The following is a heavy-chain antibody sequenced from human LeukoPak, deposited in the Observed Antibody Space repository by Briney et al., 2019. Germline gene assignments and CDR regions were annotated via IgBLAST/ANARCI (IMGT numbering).Heavy chain of an antibody. CDR1: GFTFSSYS. V-gene: IGHV3-48*04. CDR3: AKARSNYYALRKPFDY. J-gene: IGHJ4*02. D-gene: IGHD3-10*01. CDR2: ISSSSSTI. Sequence: PGGSLRLSCAASGFTFSSYSMNWVRQAPGKGLEWVSYISSSSSTIYYADSVKGRFTISRDNAKNSLYLQMNSLRAEDTAVYYCAKARSNYYALRKPFDYWGQGTLVTVSS.